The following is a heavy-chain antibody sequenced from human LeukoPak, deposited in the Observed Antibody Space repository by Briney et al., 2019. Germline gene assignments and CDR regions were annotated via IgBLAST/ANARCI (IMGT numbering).Heavy chain of an antibody. J-gene: IGHJ5*02. Sequence: SETLSLTCAVYGGSFSGYYWSWIRQPPGKGLEWIGEINHSGSTNYNPSLKSRVTISVDTSKNQFSLKLSSVTAADTAVYYCAAVVGTLAGWFDPWGQGTLVTVSS. CDR3: AAVVGTLAGWFDP. CDR2: INHSGST. CDR1: GGSFSGYY. D-gene: IGHD6-19*01. V-gene: IGHV4-34*01.